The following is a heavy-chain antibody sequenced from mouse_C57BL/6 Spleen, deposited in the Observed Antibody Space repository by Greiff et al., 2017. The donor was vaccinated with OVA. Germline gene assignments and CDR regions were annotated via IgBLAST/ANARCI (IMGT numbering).Heavy chain of an antibody. D-gene: IGHD1-1*01. CDR1: GYTFTSYW. Sequence: QVQLQQPGAELVMPGASVKLSCKASGYTFTSYWMHWVKQRPGQGLEWIGEIDPSDSYTNYNQQFKGKSTLTVDKSSSTAYMQLSSLTSEDSAVSYCARWGSSYALDYWGQGTTLTVSS. V-gene: IGHV1-69*01. CDR2: IDPSDSYT. CDR3: ARWGSSYALDY. J-gene: IGHJ2*01.